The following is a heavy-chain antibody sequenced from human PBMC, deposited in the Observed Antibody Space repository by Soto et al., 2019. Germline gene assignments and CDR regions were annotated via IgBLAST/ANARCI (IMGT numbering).Heavy chain of an antibody. CDR2: IYYSGST. D-gene: IGHD1-1*01. V-gene: IGHV4-31*03. Sequence: SETLSLTCTVSGGSISSGGYYWSWIRQHPGKGLEWIGYIYYSGSTYYNPSLKSRVTISVDTSKNQFSLKLSSVTAADTAVYYCARVNKLYPERHFDYWGQGTLVTVSS. J-gene: IGHJ4*02. CDR3: ARVNKLYPERHFDY. CDR1: GGSISSGGYY.